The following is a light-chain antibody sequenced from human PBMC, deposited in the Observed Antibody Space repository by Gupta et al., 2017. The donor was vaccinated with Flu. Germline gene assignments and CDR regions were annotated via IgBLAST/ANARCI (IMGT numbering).Light chain of an antibody. V-gene: IGLV2-14*03. CDR1: SSDVGGFEY. J-gene: IGLJ2*01. CDR3: SSYKNTHTRFL. Sequence: QSALTQPASVSGSPGQSIAISCTGTSSDVGGFEYVSWYQQHPGEAPKLMIFDVSNRPSGVSNRFSGSKSGNTASLTITGLQAEDEADYYCSSYKNTHTRFLFGGGTKMTVL. CDR2: DVS.